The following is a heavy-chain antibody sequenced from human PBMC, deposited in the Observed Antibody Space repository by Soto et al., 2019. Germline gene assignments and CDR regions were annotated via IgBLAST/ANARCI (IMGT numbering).Heavy chain of an antibody. CDR3: AGTLMITFGGVIVTPYWYFDL. V-gene: IGHV4-59*08. Sequence: QVQLQESGPGLVKPSETLSLTFTVSGGSISSYYWSWIRQPPGKGLERIGYIYYSGSTNYNPSLKSRVTVSVDTSKNQFSLKLSSVTAADTAVYYCAGTLMITFGGVIVTPYWYFDLWGRGTLVTVSS. CDR1: GGSISSYY. CDR2: IYYSGST. J-gene: IGHJ2*01. D-gene: IGHD3-16*02.